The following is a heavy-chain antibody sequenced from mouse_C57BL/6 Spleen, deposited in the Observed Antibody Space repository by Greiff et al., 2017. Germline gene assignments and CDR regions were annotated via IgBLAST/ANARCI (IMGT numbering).Heavy chain of an antibody. CDR1: GYTFTDYY. J-gene: IGHJ3*01. Sequence: VQLQQSGPELVKPGASVKISCKASGYTFTDYYMNWVKQSHGKSLEWIGDINPNNGGTSYNQKFKGKATLTVDKSSSTAYMELRSLTSEDSAVYYCAIKRENWDWFAYWGQGTLVTVSA. CDR2: INPNNGGT. D-gene: IGHD4-1*01. V-gene: IGHV1-26*01. CDR3: AIKRENWDWFAY.